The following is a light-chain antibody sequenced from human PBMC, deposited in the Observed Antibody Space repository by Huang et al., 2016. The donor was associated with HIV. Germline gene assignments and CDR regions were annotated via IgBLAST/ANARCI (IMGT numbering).Light chain of an antibody. Sequence: EIVLTQSPGTLSLSPGERATLSCRASQSVSRNYLAWYQQKPGQAPRLLIYGASSRNTGIPDRFSGSGSGTDFTLTISRLEPEDFVVYYCQQYGSSAAWTFGQGTKVEIK. CDR3: QQYGSSAAWT. V-gene: IGKV3-20*01. CDR1: QSVSRNY. CDR2: GAS. J-gene: IGKJ1*01.